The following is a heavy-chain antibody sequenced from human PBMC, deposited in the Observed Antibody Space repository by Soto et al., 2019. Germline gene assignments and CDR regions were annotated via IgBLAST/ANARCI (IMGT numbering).Heavy chain of an antibody. CDR1: GGTFSRYS. CDR3: ARDRGYCGGNSCSNPLFDF. CDR2: IIPIFGIA. J-gene: IGHJ4*02. D-gene: IGHD2-21*01. V-gene: IGHV1-69*13. Sequence: ASVKVSCKASGGTFSRYSITWVRQAPGHGLEWIGRIIPIFGIASYAQKFQGRVTITADESTSTAYMELSSLRSEDTAVYYCARDRGYCGGNSCSNPLFDFWGQGTLVTVSS.